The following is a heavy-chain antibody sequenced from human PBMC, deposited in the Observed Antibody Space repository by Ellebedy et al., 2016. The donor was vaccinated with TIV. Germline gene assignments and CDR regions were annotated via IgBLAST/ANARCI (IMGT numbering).Heavy chain of an antibody. CDR3: ARDYGEGGSTNAFDI. J-gene: IGHJ3*02. V-gene: IGHV3-74*01. CDR2: IDFDGSGT. Sequence: GESLKISCAASESTFSDYWMHWVRQAPGKGLVGVSRIDFDGSGTSYVDSVKGRLTISRDNAKNMLYLQMNSLRGEDTAVYYCARDYGEGGSTNAFDIWGQGTMVTVSS. CDR1: ESTFSDYW. D-gene: IGHD1-26*01.